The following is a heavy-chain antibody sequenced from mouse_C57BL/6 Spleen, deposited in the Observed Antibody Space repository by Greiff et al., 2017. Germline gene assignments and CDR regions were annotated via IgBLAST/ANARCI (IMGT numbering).Heavy chain of an antibody. Sequence: VQLQQSGPELVKPGASVKISCTASGYAFSSSWMNWVKQRPGKGLEWIGRIYPGDGDTNYNGKFKGKATLTADKSTSTAYMQLSSLTSEDSAVYFCADDYLFAYWGQGTLVTVSA. J-gene: IGHJ3*01. D-gene: IGHD2-4*01. CDR3: ADDYLFAY. CDR1: GYAFSSSW. V-gene: IGHV1-82*01. CDR2: IYPGDGDT.